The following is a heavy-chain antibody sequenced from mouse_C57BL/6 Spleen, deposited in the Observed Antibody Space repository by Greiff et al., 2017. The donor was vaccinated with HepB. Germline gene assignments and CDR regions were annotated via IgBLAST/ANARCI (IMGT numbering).Heavy chain of an antibody. Sequence: VQLQQSGTVLARPGASVKMSCKTSGYTFTSYWMHWVKQRPGQGLEWIGAIYPGNSDTSYNQKFKGKAKLTAVTSASTAYMELSSLTNEDSAVYYWTRSGYGSSYWYFDVWGTRTTVTVSS. J-gene: IGHJ1*03. CDR3: TRSGYGSSYWYFDV. CDR2: IYPGNSDT. V-gene: IGHV1-5*01. D-gene: IGHD1-1*01. CDR1: GYTFTSYW.